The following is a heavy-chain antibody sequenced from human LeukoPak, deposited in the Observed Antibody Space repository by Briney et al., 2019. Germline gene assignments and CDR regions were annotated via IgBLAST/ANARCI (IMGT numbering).Heavy chain of an antibody. CDR2: ISSTGSDI. Sequence: GGSLRLSCAGSGFIFSNYEMNWVRQGPGKGLECVSYISSTGSDIYYADSVKGRFTISRDNAENSLYLQMNSLRAEDTAVYYCARDLPTGTYRAYFDNWGQGTLVTVSS. V-gene: IGHV3-48*03. CDR1: GFIFSNYE. J-gene: IGHJ4*02. D-gene: IGHD1-26*01. CDR3: ARDLPTGTYRAYFDN.